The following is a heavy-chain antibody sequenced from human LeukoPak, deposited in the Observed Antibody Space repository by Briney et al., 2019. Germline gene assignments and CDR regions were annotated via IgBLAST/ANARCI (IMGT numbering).Heavy chain of an antibody. J-gene: IGHJ4*02. CDR2: ISGSGGST. CDR3: AKAEFYDFWSSYYSDY. CDR1: GFTFSSYA. V-gene: IGHV3-23*01. Sequence: TGGSLRPSCAASGFTFSSYAMSWVRQAPGKGLEWVSAISGSGGSTYYADSVKGRFTISRDNSKNTLYLQMNSLRAEDTAVYYCAKAEFYDFWSSYYSDYWGQGTLVTVSS. D-gene: IGHD3-3*01.